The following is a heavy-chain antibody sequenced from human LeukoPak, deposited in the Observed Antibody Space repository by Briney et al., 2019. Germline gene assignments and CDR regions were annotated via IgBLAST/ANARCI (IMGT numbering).Heavy chain of an antibody. CDR2: ITWNSGRI. D-gene: IGHD1-26*01. CDR1: GFTFDDYA. J-gene: IGHJ3*01. CDR3: VRDKEEGSNTGSVFDV. V-gene: IGHV3-9*01. Sequence: GGSLRLSCAASGFTFDDYAMHWVRQAPGKGLEWVSGITWNSGRIDYADSVKGRFTISRDNAKNSLYLQMNSLGAEDTAVYYCVRDKEEGSNTGSVFDVWGQGTMVTVSS.